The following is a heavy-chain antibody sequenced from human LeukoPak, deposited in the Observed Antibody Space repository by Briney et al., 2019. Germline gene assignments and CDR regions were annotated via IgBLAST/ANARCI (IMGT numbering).Heavy chain of an antibody. V-gene: IGHV1-18*01. CDR1: GYTFTSYG. CDR3: GRVWAHAPYYYYMDV. J-gene: IGHJ6*03. Sequence: ASVKVSCKASGYTFTSYGISWVRQAPGQGLEWMGWISAYNGNTNYAQKLQGRVTMTTDTSTSTAYMELRSLRSDDTAVYYCGRVWAHAPYYYYMDVWGKGTTVTVSS. CDR2: ISAYNGNT. D-gene: IGHD6-13*01.